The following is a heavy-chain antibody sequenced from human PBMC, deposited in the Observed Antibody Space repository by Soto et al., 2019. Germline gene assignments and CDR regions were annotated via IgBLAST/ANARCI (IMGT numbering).Heavy chain of an antibody. CDR2: IYYSGST. D-gene: IGHD3-22*01. CDR3: ARAPRYDSSGYYSSPTFVFDY. V-gene: IGHV4-59*01. CDR1: GGSISSYY. J-gene: IGHJ4*02. Sequence: SETLSLTCTVSGGSISSYYWSWIRQPPGKGLEWIGYIYYSGSTNYNPSLKSRVTISVDTSKNQFSLKLSSVTAADTAVYYCARAPRYDSSGYYSSPTFVFDYWGQGTLVTVSS.